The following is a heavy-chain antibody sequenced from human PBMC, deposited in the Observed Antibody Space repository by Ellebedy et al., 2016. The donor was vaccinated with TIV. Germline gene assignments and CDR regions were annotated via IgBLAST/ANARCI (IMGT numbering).Heavy chain of an antibody. V-gene: IGHV1-24*01. CDR3: ARKRDSQETGWFDP. CDR1: GDILTEIS. J-gene: IGHJ5*02. CDR2: FDPEEDEV. Sequence: ASVKVSXKVSGDILTEISLQWVRKAPGKGFEWMGGFDPEEDEVIYAQNFKGRVSMTRDTSTDTVYLELTSLRSEDTAIYYCARKRDSQETGWFDPWGQGTLVTVSS. D-gene: IGHD1-14*01.